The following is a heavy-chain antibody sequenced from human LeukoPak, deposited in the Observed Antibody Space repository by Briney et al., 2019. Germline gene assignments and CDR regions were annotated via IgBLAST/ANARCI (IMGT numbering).Heavy chain of an antibody. D-gene: IGHD3-3*01. V-gene: IGHV4-34*01. Sequence: SETLSLTCAVYGGSFSGYYWSWIRQPPGKGLEWIGEINHSGSTNYNPSLKSRVTISVDMSKNQFSLRLTSVTAADTAVYYCARGSTIFGNWGQGTLVTVSS. CDR1: GGSFSGYY. CDR3: ARGSTIFGN. CDR2: INHSGST. J-gene: IGHJ4*02.